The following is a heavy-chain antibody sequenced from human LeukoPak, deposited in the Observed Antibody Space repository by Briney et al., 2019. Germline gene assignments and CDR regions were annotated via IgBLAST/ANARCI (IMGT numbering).Heavy chain of an antibody. D-gene: IGHD3-10*01. Sequence: GGSLRLSCAASGFTFDDYTMHWVRQAPGKGLEWVSLISWDGGSTYYADSVKGRFTISRDNSKNSLYLQMNSLRTEDTALYYCAKDGGSGSLHMDVWGKGTTVTVSS. J-gene: IGHJ6*03. V-gene: IGHV3-43*01. CDR3: AKDGGSGSLHMDV. CDR1: GFTFDDYT. CDR2: ISWDGGST.